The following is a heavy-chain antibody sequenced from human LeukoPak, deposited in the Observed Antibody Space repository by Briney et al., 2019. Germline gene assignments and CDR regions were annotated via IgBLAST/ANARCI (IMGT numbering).Heavy chain of an antibody. J-gene: IGHJ5*01. CDR2: LTRTSSAT. CDR1: GFTFTNYW. V-gene: IGHV3-48*01. CDR3: ATGGSEYRSDWFDS. Sequence: GGSLRLSCAASGFTFTNYWMSWVRQAPGRGLEWLSYLTRTSSATWYADSVKGRFTIFRDNAKSSLYLQMNSLRVEDTAVYYCATGGSEYRSDWFDSWGQGTLVNVAS. D-gene: IGHD5-18*01.